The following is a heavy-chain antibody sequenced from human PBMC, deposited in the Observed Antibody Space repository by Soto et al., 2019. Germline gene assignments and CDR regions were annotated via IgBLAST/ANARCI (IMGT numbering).Heavy chain of an antibody. J-gene: IGHJ4*02. CDR3: ATTPWDSSGYSGSDY. D-gene: IGHD3-22*01. CDR1: GFTFSSYA. Sequence: GGSLRLSCAASGFTFSSYAMSWVRQAPGKGLEWVSAISGSGGSTYYADSVKGRFTISRDNSKNTLYLQMNSLRAEDTAVYYCATTPWDSSGYSGSDYWGQGTLVTVSS. CDR2: ISGSGGST. V-gene: IGHV3-23*01.